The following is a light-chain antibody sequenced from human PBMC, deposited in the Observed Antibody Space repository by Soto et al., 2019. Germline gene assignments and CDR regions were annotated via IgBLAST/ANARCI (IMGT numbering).Light chain of an antibody. Sequence: DIQLAQSPSTLSASVGDRITITCRATQSINWLAWYQQKPGKAPKLRIFQASRLESGVSSRCSGSGSGTEFTLTTNSLQPDEFGSCYCQPYDTLSPILTFGQETKV. V-gene: IGKV1-5*03. CDR3: QPYDTLSPILT. CDR1: QSINW. CDR2: QAS. J-gene: IGKJ1*01.